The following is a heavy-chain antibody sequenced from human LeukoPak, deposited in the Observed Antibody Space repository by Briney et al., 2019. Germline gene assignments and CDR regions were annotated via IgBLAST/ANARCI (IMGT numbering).Heavy chain of an antibody. J-gene: IGHJ5*02. CDR1: SGSFSGYY. CDR2: IYTSGSA. CDR3: ARGEYYYGSGNLKWFDP. V-gene: IGHV4-59*10. D-gene: IGHD3-10*01. Sequence: SETLSLTCAVYSGSFSGYYWSWIRQPAGKGLEWIGRIYTSGSANYNPSLKSRVTISVDTSKNQFSLKLKSVTAADTAVYYCARGEYYYGSGNLKWFDPWGQGTLVTVSS.